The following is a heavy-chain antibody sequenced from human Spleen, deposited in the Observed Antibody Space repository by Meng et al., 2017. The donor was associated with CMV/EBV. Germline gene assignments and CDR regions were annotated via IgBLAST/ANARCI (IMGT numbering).Heavy chain of an antibody. CDR3: AREQASGEIIVVVPAATDAFDI. Sequence: ASVKVSCKASGYTFTGYYMHRVRQAPGQGLEWMGWINPNSGGTNYAQKFQGRVTMTRDTSISTAYMELSRLRSDDTAVYYCAREQASGEIIVVVPAATDAFDIWGQGTMVTVSS. J-gene: IGHJ3*02. CDR2: INPNSGGT. V-gene: IGHV1-2*02. CDR1: GYTFTGYY. D-gene: IGHD2-2*01.